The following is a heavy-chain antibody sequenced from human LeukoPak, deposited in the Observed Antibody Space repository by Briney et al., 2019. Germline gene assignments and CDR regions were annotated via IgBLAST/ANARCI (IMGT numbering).Heavy chain of an antibody. CDR3: AREVGYYYLDY. CDR2: IKQNGSEK. J-gene: IGHJ4*02. V-gene: IGHV3-7*01. CDR1: GFTFSSYW. Sequence: GGSLRLSCAASGFTFSSYWMSWVRQAPGKGLEWVANIKQNGSEKYYVDSVKGRFTISRDNAKNSLYLQMNSLRAEDTAVYYCAREVGYYYLDYWGQGTLFTVSS. D-gene: IGHD1-26*01.